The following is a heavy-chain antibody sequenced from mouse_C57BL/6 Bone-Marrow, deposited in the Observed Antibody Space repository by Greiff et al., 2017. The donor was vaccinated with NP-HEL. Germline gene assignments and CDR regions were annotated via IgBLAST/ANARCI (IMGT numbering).Heavy chain of an antibody. CDR2: FYPGSGSI. D-gene: IGHD2-4*01. J-gene: IGHJ3*01. CDR1: GYTFTEYT. Sequence: QVQLQQSGAELVKPGASVKLSCKASGYTFTEYTIHWVKQRSGQGLEWIGWFYPGSGSIKYNEKFKDKATLTADKSSSTVYMELSRLTSEDSAVYFCARHEAFYYDYCQAWFAYWGQGTRVTVSA. CDR3: ARHEAFYYDYCQAWFAY. V-gene: IGHV1-62-2*01.